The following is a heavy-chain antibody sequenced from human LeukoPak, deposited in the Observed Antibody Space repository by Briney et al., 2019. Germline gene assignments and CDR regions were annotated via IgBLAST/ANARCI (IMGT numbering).Heavy chain of an antibody. CDR1: GFTFNNAW. V-gene: IGHV3-15*01. CDR2: IKSKAYDATA. D-gene: IGHD1-26*01. CDR3: ATEVMWDAPLDL. Sequence: GGSLRLSCAASGFTFNNAWMRWVRQAPGKGLGWVGRIKSKAYDATADYATPVKGRFTMSRDDSRDTLYLQMDSLRAEDTAVYFCATEVMWDAPLDLWGQGTLVTVSS. J-gene: IGHJ5*02.